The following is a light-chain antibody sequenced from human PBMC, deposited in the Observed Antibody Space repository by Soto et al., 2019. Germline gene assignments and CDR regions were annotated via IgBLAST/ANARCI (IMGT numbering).Light chain of an antibody. CDR3: QQSDSTPRT. J-gene: IGKJ1*01. V-gene: IGKV1-39*01. Sequence: DIQMTQSPSSLSASVGDRVTITCRASQSISTYLNWYQFRPGKAPKLLLYTAASLQSGVPSQFSGGGSGTDFTLTISSLQPEDFATYYCQQSDSTPRTFGQGTKLEIK. CDR2: TAA. CDR1: QSISTY.